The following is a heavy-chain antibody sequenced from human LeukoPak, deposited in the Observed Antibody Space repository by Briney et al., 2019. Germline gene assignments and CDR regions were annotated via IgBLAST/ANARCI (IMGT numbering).Heavy chain of an antibody. J-gene: IGHJ4*02. V-gene: IGHV3-30*03. D-gene: IGHD3-10*01. Sequence: PGGSLRLSCTASGFSFSRYGMHWVRQAPGTGLEWVAIISYDGSDQHYAASVKGRFTISRDNSKHTLYLQMTSLRDEDTAFYYCARDFWFGGSGAGGYFDYWGQGPLVSVSS. CDR3: ARDFWFGGSGAGGYFDY. CDR1: GFSFSRYG. CDR2: ISYDGSDQ.